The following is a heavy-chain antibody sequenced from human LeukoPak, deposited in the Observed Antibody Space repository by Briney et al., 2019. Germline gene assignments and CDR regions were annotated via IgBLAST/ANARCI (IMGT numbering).Heavy chain of an antibody. J-gene: IGHJ4*02. CDR2: IRYDGSNK. CDR3: AKQGQRTFDY. CDR1: GFTFISYG. V-gene: IGHV3-30*02. Sequence: SGGSLRLSCAASGFTFISYGMHWVRQAPGKGLEWVAFIRYDGSNKYYADSVKGRFTISIDNSKNTLYLQMNSLRGEDTAVYYCAKQGQRTFDYWGQGTLVTVSS.